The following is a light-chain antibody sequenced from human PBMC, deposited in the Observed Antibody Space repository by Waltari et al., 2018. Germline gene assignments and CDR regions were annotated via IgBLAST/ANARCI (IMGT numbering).Light chain of an antibody. CDR2: KAS. CDR1: QSIVSW. V-gene: IGKV1-5*03. J-gene: IGKJ2*02. Sequence: DIQMTQSPSTLSASVGDRVTITCRASQSIVSWVAWYQQKPGKAPKLLIDKASSLQRGVPSTFSGSGSGTDFTLTISSLQPDDFATYYCQQYFSGCTFGQGTNLEIK. CDR3: QQYFSGCT.